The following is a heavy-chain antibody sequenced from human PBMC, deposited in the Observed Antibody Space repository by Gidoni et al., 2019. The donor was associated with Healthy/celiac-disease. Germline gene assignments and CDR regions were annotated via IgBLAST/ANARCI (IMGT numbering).Heavy chain of an antibody. CDR3: AKDLRDYDFWSGYFPATYGMDV. D-gene: IGHD3-3*01. Sequence: QVQLVESGGGVVQPGGSLRLSCAASGFTFSSYGMHWVRQAPGKGLEWVAFIRYDGSNKYYADSVKGRFTISRDNSKNTLYLQMNSLRAEDTAVYYWAKDLRDYDFWSGYFPATYGMDVWGQGTTVTVSS. V-gene: IGHV3-30*02. CDR2: IRYDGSNK. CDR1: GFTFSSYG. J-gene: IGHJ6*02.